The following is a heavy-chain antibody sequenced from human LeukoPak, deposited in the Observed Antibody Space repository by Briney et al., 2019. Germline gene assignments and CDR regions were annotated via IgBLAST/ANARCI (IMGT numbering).Heavy chain of an antibody. CDR1: GGSISSYY. J-gene: IGHJ4*02. CDR3: ARGVYIAAAQYGY. Sequence: PSETLSLTCTVSGGSISSYYWSWIRQPPGKGLEWIGYIYYSGTTNYNPSLKSRVTISVDTSKNRFSLKLSSVTAADTAVYYCARGVYIAAAQYGYWGQGTLVFVSS. CDR2: IYYSGTT. V-gene: IGHV4-59*01. D-gene: IGHD6-13*01.